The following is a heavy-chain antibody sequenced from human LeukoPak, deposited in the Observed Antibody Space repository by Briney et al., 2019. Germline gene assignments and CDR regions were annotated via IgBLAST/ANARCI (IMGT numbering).Heavy chain of an antibody. CDR2: INPNSGGT. J-gene: IGHJ4*02. CDR1: GYTFTGYY. D-gene: IGHD3-22*01. CDR3: ARAARPMIVEDY. Sequence: GASVKVSCKASGYTFTGYYMHWVRQAPGQGREWMGWINPNSGGTNYAQKFQGRVTMTRDTSISTAYMELSRRRSDDTAVYYCARAARPMIVEDYWGQGTLVTVSS. V-gene: IGHV1-2*02.